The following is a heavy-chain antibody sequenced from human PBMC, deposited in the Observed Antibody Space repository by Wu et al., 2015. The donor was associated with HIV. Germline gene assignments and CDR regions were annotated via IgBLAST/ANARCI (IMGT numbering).Heavy chain of an antibody. CDR1: GDGFTSYA. D-gene: IGHD6-19*01. Sequence: QAQLVQFGAEVKKPGSSVKVTCKASGDGFTSYAVSWVRQAPGQGLEWMGGINPLFGTTRHAQKFQDRVTDTTDEAKTIVYLELSSLRSEDTAVYYCARNTDSVATSLYSLGVWGQGTTVTVSS. CDR2: INPLFGTT. J-gene: IGHJ6*02. V-gene: IGHV1-69*05. CDR3: ARNTDSVATSLYSLGV.